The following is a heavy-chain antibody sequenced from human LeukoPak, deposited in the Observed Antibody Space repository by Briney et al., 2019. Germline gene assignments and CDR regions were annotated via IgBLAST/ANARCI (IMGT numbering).Heavy chain of an antibody. CDR2: MNPNSGNT. CDR1: GYTFTSYD. CDR3: ARANYGDSGWFDP. V-gene: IGHV1-8*03. Sequence: ASVKVSCKASGYTFTSYDINWVRQATGHGLEWMGWMNPNSGNTGYAQKFQGRVTITRNTSISTAYMELSSLRSEDTAVYYCARANYGDSGWFDPWGQGTLVTVSS. D-gene: IGHD4-17*01. J-gene: IGHJ5*02.